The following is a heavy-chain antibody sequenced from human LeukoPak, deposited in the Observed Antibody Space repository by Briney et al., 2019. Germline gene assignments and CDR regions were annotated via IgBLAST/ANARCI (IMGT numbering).Heavy chain of an antibody. CDR2: MNPNSGNT. CDR1: GYTFTSYY. J-gene: IGHJ5*02. Sequence: ASVKVSCKASGYTFTSYYINWVRQAAGQGLEWMGWMNPNSGNTGYAQKFQGRVTMTRNTSISTAYMELSSLRSADTAVYYCVRERERIPAAFWFDPWGQGTLVTVSS. D-gene: IGHD6-13*01. CDR3: VRERERIPAAFWFDP. V-gene: IGHV1-8*01.